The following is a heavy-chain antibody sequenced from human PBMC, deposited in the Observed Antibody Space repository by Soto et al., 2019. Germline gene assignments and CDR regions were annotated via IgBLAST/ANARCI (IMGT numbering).Heavy chain of an antibody. CDR3: VKGGVTGPKRNWFDP. CDR1: GFTFNSYA. CDR2: ISATGGST. J-gene: IGHJ5*02. D-gene: IGHD1-20*01. Sequence: GGSLRLSCSASGFTFNSYAMHWVRQAPGKGLEYVSGISATGGSTYHADSVKGRVTISRGNPKNTLYLQLTSLRIDDTAVYYCVKGGVTGPKRNWFDPWGQGALVTVSS. V-gene: IGHV3-64D*06.